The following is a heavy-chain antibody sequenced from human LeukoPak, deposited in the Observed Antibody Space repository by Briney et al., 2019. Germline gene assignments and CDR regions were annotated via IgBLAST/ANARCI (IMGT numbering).Heavy chain of an antibody. CDR3: AKLSGSGDILTGYYIDRDY. V-gene: IGHV3-30*02. D-gene: IGHD3-9*01. CDR1: GFTFSSYG. J-gene: IGHJ4*02. CDR2: IRYDGSNK. Sequence: GGSLILSCAASGFTFSSYGMSWVRQASGKGLEWVAFIRYDGSNKYYADSVKGRFTISRDNSKNTLYLQMNSLRAEDTAVYYCAKLSGSGDILTGYYIDRDYWGQGTLVTVSS.